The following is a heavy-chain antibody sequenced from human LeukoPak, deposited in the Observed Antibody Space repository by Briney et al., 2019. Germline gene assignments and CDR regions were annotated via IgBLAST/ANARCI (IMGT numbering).Heavy chain of an antibody. CDR3: ARNRGYGIYYYYMDV. Sequence: ASVKVSCKASGYTFTSYGISWVRQAPGQGLEWMGWISAYNGNTNYAQKLQGRVTMTTDTSTSTAYMELRSLRSDDTAVYYCARNRGYGIYYYYMDVWGKGTTDTVSS. J-gene: IGHJ6*03. D-gene: IGHD2-15*01. CDR2: ISAYNGNT. V-gene: IGHV1-18*01. CDR1: GYTFTSYG.